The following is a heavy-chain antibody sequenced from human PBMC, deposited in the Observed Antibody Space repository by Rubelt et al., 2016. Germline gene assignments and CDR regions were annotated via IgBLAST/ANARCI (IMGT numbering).Heavy chain of an antibody. D-gene: IGHD2-2*01. CDR3: AKGYCSSTNCYGSACDY. V-gene: IGHV3-33*06. J-gene: IGHJ4*02. Sequence: QVHLVESGGGVVQPGRSLRLSCAASGFTFSSYGMHWVRQAPGKGLEWVAVIWDDGSNKDYAESVKGRVTNSRDNSKNTLSLQMDSLRADDTAVYYCAKGYCSSTNCYGSACDYWGQGTLVTVSS. CDR1: GFTFSSYG. CDR2: IWDDGSNK.